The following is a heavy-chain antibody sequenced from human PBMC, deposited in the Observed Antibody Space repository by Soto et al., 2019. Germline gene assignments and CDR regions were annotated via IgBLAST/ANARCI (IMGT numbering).Heavy chain of an antibody. V-gene: IGHV1-69*13. J-gene: IGHJ5*02. Sequence: SVKVSCKASGCTFSSYAISWVRQAPGQGLEWMGGIIPIFGTANYAQKFQGRVTITADESTSTAYMELSSLRSEDTAVYYCARDSYYGSLGWFDPWGQGTLVTVSS. CDR2: IIPIFGTA. CDR1: GCTFSSYA. D-gene: IGHD3-10*01. CDR3: ARDSYYGSLGWFDP.